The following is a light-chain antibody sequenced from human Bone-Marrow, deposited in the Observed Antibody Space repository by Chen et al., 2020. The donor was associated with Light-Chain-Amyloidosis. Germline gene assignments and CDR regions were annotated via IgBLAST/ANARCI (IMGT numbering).Light chain of an antibody. V-gene: IGLV3-25*03. CDR2: SDT. Sequence: SYELTQPPSVSVSPGQTARITCSGDDLPTKYAYWYQQKPGQAPVLVIHSDTERPSGISERFSGSSAGTTATSTISGVQAEDEADYHCQSADSSGTYEVIFGRGTKLTVL. CDR1: DLPTKY. CDR3: QSADSSGTYEVI. J-gene: IGLJ2*01.